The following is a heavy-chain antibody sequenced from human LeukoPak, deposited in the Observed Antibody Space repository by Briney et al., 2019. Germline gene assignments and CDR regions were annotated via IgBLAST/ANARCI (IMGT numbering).Heavy chain of an antibody. V-gene: IGHV4-31*03. CDR1: GGSISSGGYY. J-gene: IGHJ6*02. D-gene: IGHD2-2*01. Sequence: SETLSLTCTVSGGSISSGGYYWSWIRQHPGKGLERIGYIYYSGSTYYNPSLKSRVTISVDTSKNQFSLKLSSVTAADTAVYYCARVEGSYCSSTSCVPIYYYYGMDVWGQGTTVTVSS. CDR3: ARVEGSYCSSTSCVPIYYYYGMDV. CDR2: IYYSGST.